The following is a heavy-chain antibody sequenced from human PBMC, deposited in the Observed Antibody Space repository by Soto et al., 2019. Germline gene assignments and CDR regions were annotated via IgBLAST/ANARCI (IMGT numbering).Heavy chain of an antibody. J-gene: IGHJ5*02. Sequence: ASVKVSCKTSGYTFTSYYLHWMRQAPGQGLEWMGIIYPTDRGAAYTQKFQGRVTMTRDTSTSTVYMELSSLRSDDTAVYYCARSGGDCYSGDCWFDPWGQGTLVTVSS. V-gene: IGHV1-46*01. CDR1: GYTFTSYY. D-gene: IGHD2-21*02. CDR2: IYPTDRGA. CDR3: ARSGGDCYSGDCWFDP.